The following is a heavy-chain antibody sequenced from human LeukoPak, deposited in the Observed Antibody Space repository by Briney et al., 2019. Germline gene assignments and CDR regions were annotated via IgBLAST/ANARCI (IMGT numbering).Heavy chain of an antibody. Sequence: ASVKVSCKVSGYTLTELSMHWVRQAPGKGLEWMGGFDPEDGETIYAQKFQGRVTMTEDTSTDTAYMELSSLRSEDTAVYYCATDVNTAMALGYWGQGTLVTVSS. CDR3: ATDVNTAMALGY. J-gene: IGHJ4*02. CDR1: GYTLTELS. D-gene: IGHD5-18*01. V-gene: IGHV1-24*01. CDR2: FDPEDGET.